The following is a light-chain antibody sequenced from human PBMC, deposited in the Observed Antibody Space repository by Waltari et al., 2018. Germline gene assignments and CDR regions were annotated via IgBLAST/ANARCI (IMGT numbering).Light chain of an antibody. V-gene: IGLV2-14*04. CDR2: DVS. J-gene: IGLJ3*02. Sequence: WYQQHPGKAPKLMFYDVSKRPSVVSNRFSGSKSGNTASLTIAGLQAEDEADYYCRSYTTSSTWVFGGGTKLTVL. CDR3: RSYTTSSTWV.